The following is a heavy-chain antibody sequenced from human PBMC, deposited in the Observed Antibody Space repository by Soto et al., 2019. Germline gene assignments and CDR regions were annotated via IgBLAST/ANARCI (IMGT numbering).Heavy chain of an antibody. CDR1: GGSISSYY. V-gene: IGHV4-59*01. Sequence: AETLSLTCTVSGGSISSYYWSWIRQPPGKGLEWIGYIYYSGSTNYKPSLKSRVTISVDTSKNQFSLKLSSVTAADTAVYYCARAPGTTNFDYWGQGTLVTVSS. CDR2: IYYSGST. J-gene: IGHJ4*02. CDR3: ARAPGTTNFDY. D-gene: IGHD1-7*01.